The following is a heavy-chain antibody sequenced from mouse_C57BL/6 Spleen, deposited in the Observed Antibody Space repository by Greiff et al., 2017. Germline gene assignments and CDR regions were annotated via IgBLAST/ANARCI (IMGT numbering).Heavy chain of an antibody. Sequence: QVQLKQSGAELVKPGASVKLSCKASGYTFTSYWMQWVKQRPGQGLEWIGEIDPSDSYTNYNQKFKGKATLTVDTSSSTAYMQLSSLTSEDSAVYYCERGGDYGSSYYFDYWGQGTTLTVSS. J-gene: IGHJ2*01. V-gene: IGHV1-50*01. CDR3: ERGGDYGSSYYFDY. CDR2: IDPSDSYT. CDR1: GYTFTSYW. D-gene: IGHD1-1*01.